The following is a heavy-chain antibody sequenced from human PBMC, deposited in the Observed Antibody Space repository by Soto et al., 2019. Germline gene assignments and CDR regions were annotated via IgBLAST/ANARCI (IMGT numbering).Heavy chain of an antibody. CDR3: VRHSGWAFDY. D-gene: IGHD6-19*01. V-gene: IGHV4-4*02. CDR2: ISDSGNI. J-gene: IGHJ4*02. Sequence: QEQLQESGPGLVKPSGTLSLTCAVSGDSLSSTNWWSWVRLPPGKGLEWIGEISDSGNIKYNPSLKSRITMSVDKSNNQRSLELSYVTAADTAIYYCVRHSGWAFDYWGQGTLVTVSS. CDR1: GDSLSSTNW.